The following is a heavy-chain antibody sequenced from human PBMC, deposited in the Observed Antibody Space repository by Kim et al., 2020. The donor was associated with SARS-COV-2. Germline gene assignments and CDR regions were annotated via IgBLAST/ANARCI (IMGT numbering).Heavy chain of an antibody. D-gene: IGHD3-10*01. CDR1: GGSISSSSYY. V-gene: IGHV4-39*01. Sequence: SETLSLTCTVSGGSISSSSYYWGWIRQPPGKGLEWIGSIYYSGSTYYNPSLKSRVTISVDTSKNQFSLKLSSVTAADTAVYYCARRGKYYLLDYWGQGTLVTVSS. CDR2: IYYSGST. J-gene: IGHJ4*02. CDR3: ARRGKYYLLDY.